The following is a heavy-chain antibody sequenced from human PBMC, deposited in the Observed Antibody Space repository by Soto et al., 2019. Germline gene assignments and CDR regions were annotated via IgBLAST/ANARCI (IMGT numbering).Heavy chain of an antibody. CDR1: GGSISSGGYY. D-gene: IGHD6-6*01. V-gene: IGHV4-31*03. CDR3: ARDRQLVYSTVDYYYYGMDV. J-gene: IGHJ6*02. CDR2: IYYSGST. Sequence: SETLSLTCTVSGGSISSGGYYWSWINKHPGKGLEWIGYIYYSGSTYYNPSLKSRVTISVDTSKNQFSLKLSSVTAADTAVYYCARDRQLVYSTVDYYYYGMDVWGQGTTVTVSS.